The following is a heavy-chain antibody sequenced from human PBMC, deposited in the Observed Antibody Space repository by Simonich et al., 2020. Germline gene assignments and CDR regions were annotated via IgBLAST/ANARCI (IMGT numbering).Heavy chain of an antibody. J-gene: IGHJ4*02. Sequence: EVQLVESGGGLVQPGGSLRLSCAASGFTFSSYWMSWVGQAQGKGLEWWANIKQDGSKKYYMDSVKGRFTISRDNAKNSLYLQMNSLRAEDTAVYYCARDREVYGSGSYYNYWGQGTLVTVSS. CDR1: GFTFSSYW. V-gene: IGHV3-7*01. CDR2: IKQDGSKK. D-gene: IGHD3-10*01. CDR3: ARDREVYGSGSYYNY.